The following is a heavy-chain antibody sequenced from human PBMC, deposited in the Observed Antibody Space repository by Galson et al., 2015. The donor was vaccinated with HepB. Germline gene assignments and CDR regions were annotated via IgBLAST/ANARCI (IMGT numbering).Heavy chain of an antibody. CDR1: GFTFSSYA. CDR3: ARGYYDSSGYTYWYFDL. CDR2: ISYDGSNK. D-gene: IGHD3-22*01. J-gene: IGHJ2*01. Sequence: SLRLSCAASGFTFSSYAMHWVRQAPGKGLEWVAVISYDGSNKYYADSVKGRFTISRDNSKNTLYLQMNSLRAEDTAVYYCARGYYDSSGYTYWYFDLWGRGTLVTVSS. V-gene: IGHV3-30-3*01.